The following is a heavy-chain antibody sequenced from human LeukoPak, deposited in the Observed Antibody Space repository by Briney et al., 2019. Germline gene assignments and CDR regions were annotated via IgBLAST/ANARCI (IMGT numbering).Heavy chain of an antibody. CDR1: GGSISSYY. CDR2: IYYSGST. CDR3: ARSDGKLGYCSSTSCYWAGVY. Sequence: RASETLSLTCTVSGGSISSYYWSWIRQPPGKGLEWIGYIYYSGSTNYNPSLKSRVTISVDTSKNQFSLKLSSVTAADTAVYYCARSDGKLGYCSSTSCYWAGVYWGQGTLVTVSS. D-gene: IGHD2-2*01. J-gene: IGHJ4*02. V-gene: IGHV4-59*01.